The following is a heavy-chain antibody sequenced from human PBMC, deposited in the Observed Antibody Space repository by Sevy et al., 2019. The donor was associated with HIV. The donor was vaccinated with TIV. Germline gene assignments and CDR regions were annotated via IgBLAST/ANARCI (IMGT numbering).Heavy chain of an antibody. CDR3: ARDRDITFGGGDAFDI. V-gene: IGHV1-69*13. Sequence: ASVKVSCKASGGTFGTYSLSWLRQAPGQGFEWMGGIIPIFHSANYAQNFQGRVTITADESTSTAYIELSSLRPEDSAVYYCARDRDITFGGGDAFDIWGHGTMVTVSS. D-gene: IGHD3-16*01. CDR2: IIPIFHSA. CDR1: GGTFGTYS. J-gene: IGHJ3*02.